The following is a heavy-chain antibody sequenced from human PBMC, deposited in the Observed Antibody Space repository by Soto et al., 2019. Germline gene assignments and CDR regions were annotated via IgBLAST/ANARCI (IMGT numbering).Heavy chain of an antibody. CDR3: ARAHSSGYYFDY. CDR2: LYHSGST. J-gene: IGHJ4*02. Sequence: PSETLSLTCTVSGSSISSYYWNWIRQPPGKGLEWIGYLYHSGSTNYNPSLKSRVTISVDTSKNHFSLRLSSVTAADTAVYYCARAHSSGYYFDYWGQGTPVTV. D-gene: IGHD3-22*01. CDR1: GSSISSYY. V-gene: IGHV4-59*01.